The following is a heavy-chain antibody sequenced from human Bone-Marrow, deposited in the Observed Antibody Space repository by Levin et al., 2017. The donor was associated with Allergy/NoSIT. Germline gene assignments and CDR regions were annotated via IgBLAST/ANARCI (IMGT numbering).Heavy chain of an antibody. CDR2: IKQDGSEK. Sequence: SCAASGFTFSSYWMSWVRQAPGKGLEWVANIKQDGSEKYYVDSVKGRFTISRDNAKNSLYLQMNSLRAEDTAVYYCARYTAMVNYFDYWGQGTLVTVSS. CDR3: ARYTAMVNYFDY. J-gene: IGHJ4*02. V-gene: IGHV3-7*01. CDR1: GFTFSSYW. D-gene: IGHD5-18*01.